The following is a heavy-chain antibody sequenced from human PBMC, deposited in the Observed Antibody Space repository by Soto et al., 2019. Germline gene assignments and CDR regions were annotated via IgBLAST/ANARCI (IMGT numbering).Heavy chain of an antibody. D-gene: IGHD2-15*01. CDR2: IIPILGIA. J-gene: IGHJ4*02. CDR3: ALFNIVVVVAATREFDY. CDR1: GGIFSSYT. Sequence: QVQLVQSGAEVKKPGSSVKVSCKASGGIFSSYTISWVRQAPGQGLEWMGRIIPILGIANYAQKFQGRVTITADKSTSTAYMELSSLRSEDSAVYYCALFNIVVVVAATREFDYWGQGTLVTVSS. V-gene: IGHV1-69*02.